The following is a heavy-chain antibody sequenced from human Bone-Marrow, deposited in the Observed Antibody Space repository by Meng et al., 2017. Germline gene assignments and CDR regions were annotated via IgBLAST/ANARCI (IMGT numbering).Heavy chain of an antibody. CDR1: GGSVNNYY. V-gene: IGHV4-4*07. J-gene: IGHJ4*02. Sequence: SETLSLTCTVSGGSVNNYYWNFLRQPAGSGLEWIGRVHATGSTSYNPSLKSRVTISVDTSKNQFYLKLNSMTAADTAVYYCARDSFRSSIDSWGQGTLVTVSS. CDR3: ARDSFRSSIDS. CDR2: VHATGST.